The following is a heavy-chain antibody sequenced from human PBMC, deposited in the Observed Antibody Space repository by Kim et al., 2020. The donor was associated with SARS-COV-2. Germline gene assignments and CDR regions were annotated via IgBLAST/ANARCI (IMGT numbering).Heavy chain of an antibody. D-gene: IGHD2-15*01. CDR3: ARGGYCSGGSCYDQYFQH. CDR1: GFTFSSYA. J-gene: IGHJ1*01. CDR2: ISYDGSNK. V-gene: IGHV3-30*04. Sequence: GGSLRLSCAASGFTFSSYAMHWVRQAPGKGLEWVAVISYDGSNKYYADSVKGRFTISRDNSKNTLYLQMNSLRAEDTAVYYCARGGYCSGGSCYDQYFQHWGQGTLVTVSS.